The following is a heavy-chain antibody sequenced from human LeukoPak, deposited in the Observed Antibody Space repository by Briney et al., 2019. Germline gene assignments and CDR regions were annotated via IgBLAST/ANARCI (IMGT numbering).Heavy chain of an antibody. J-gene: IGHJ4*02. D-gene: IGHD3-22*01. CDR3: ANPYDSSGYPDY. V-gene: IGHV3-11*01. Sequence: GGSLRLSCSASGFTLSDYYMSWIRQAPGKGLEWVSYTSSSGGATYYADSVKGRFTISRDNSKNSLYLQMNSLRAEDTAVYYCANPYDSSGYPDYWGQGTLVTVSS. CDR1: GFTLSDYY. CDR2: TSSSGGAT.